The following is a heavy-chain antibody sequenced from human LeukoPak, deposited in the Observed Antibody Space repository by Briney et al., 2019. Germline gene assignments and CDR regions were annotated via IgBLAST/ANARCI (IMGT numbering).Heavy chain of an antibody. CDR3: ARRDGDNDRGFDY. J-gene: IGHJ4*02. CDR1: GFIFSDYG. CDR2: ISYAGSKK. D-gene: IGHD4-23*01. Sequence: PGRSLRLSCAASGFIFSDYGMHWVRQAPGQGLERVADISYAGSKKYYEDSMKGRFTISRENSKNTLYLQMNSLRAEDTAVYYCARRDGDNDRGFDYWGQGTLVTVSS. V-gene: IGHV3-33*01.